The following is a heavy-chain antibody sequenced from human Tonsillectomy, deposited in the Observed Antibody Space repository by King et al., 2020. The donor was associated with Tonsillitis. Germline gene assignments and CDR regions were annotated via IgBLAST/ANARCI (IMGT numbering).Heavy chain of an antibody. V-gene: IGHV3-23*04. CDR3: AKGMVVTGLLDS. Sequence: VQLVQSGGGLVQPGGSLRLSCAASGFSFSGYAMSWVRQAPGKGLEWVSGVSNSGGVTYYADSVKGRFTISSDNSKNTLYLQMNSLRAEDTALYYFAKGMVVTGLLDSWGQGTLVTVSS. J-gene: IGHJ4*02. CDR1: GFSFSGYA. D-gene: IGHD2-21*02. CDR2: VSNSGGVT.